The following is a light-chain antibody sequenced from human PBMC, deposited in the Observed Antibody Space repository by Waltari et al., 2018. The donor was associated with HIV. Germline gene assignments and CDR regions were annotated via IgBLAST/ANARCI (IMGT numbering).Light chain of an antibody. CDR3: AAWEDSLNAWV. J-gene: IGLJ3*02. Sequence: QSVLTQPPSASGTPGQRVSISCSGSSSNIGSNIVNWYQQLPGTSPKLLIYSNNQRPSGVPDRFSGSKSGTSASLAISVLQSEDESDYYCAAWEDSLNAWVFGGGTRLTVL. V-gene: IGLV1-44*01. CDR1: SSNIGSNI. CDR2: SNN.